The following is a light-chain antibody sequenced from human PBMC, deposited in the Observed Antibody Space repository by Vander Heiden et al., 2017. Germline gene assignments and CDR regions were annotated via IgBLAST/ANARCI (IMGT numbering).Light chain of an antibody. CDR3: QQYNSYPFT. J-gene: IGKJ3*01. Sequence: DIQITQAPSSLSASVGDRVTITLRVRQGIQNYLAWFQPKQEKDPKSLIYAASSLESGVPSKFSGSGSGTDFTITISSLQPEDFATYYCQQYNSYPFTFGPGTKVDIK. CDR1: QGIQNY. CDR2: AAS. V-gene: IGKV1-16*02.